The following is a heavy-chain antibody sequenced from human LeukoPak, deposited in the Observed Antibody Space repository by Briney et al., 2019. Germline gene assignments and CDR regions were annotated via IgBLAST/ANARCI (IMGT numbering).Heavy chain of an antibody. D-gene: IGHD3-10*01. Sequence: SGPALVEPTQTLTLTCTFSGFSLLTSGVSVTWIRQPPGRALEWLARIDWDDDKYYNTSLEARLTISKDTSKNQVILTVTDMDPVDSATYYCARMYFGDYKDMNVWGKGTTVTVSS. V-gene: IGHV2-70*11. J-gene: IGHJ6*03. CDR1: GFSLLTSGVS. CDR2: IDWDDDK. CDR3: ARMYFGDYKDMNV.